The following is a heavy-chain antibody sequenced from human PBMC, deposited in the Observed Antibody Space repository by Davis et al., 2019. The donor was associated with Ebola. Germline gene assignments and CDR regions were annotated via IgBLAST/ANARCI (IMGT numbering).Heavy chain of an antibody. CDR1: GFSLSSTGVG. D-gene: IGHD1-1*01. CDR2: IYWDNDK. Sequence: SGPTLVKPTETLTLTCTVSGFSLSSTGVGVGWIRQPPGKALEWLALIYWDNDKRYSPSLKSRLTITKDTSKSQVVLTMTHMDPVDTATYYCVHRFLTTTVDYGMDVWGQGTTVTVSS. V-gene: IGHV2-5*02. CDR3: VHRFLTTTVDYGMDV. J-gene: IGHJ6*02.